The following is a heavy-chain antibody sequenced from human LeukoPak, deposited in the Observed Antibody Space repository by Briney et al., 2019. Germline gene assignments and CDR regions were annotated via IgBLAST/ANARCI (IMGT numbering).Heavy chain of an antibody. J-gene: IGHJ4*02. V-gene: IGHV4-38-2*02. CDR2: IYHSGST. Sequence: SETLSLTCTVSGCSISSGYYWGWIRQPPGKGLEWIGSIYHSGSTYYNPSLRSRVTISVDTSKNQFSLKLSSVTAADTAVYYCARDWVAAGTRGCDYWGQGTLVTVSS. CDR3: ARDWVAAGTRGCDY. CDR1: GCSISSGYY. D-gene: IGHD6-13*01.